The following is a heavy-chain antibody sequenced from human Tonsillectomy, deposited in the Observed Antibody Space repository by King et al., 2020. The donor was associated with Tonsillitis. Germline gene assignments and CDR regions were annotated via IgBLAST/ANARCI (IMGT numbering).Heavy chain of an antibody. V-gene: IGHV3-53*01. CDR3: ARDVAAAGFLWD. D-gene: IGHD6-13*01. CDR1: GFTVSSNY. J-gene: IGHJ4*02. Sequence: QLVQSGGGLIQPGGSLRLSCAASGFTVSSNYMMWVRQAPGKGLEGGAGIYSGGSTYYADTVKGRFTISRDNSKNTLYFQMNSLRAEDTAVYYCARDVAAAGFLWDWGQGTLVTVSS. CDR2: IYSGGST.